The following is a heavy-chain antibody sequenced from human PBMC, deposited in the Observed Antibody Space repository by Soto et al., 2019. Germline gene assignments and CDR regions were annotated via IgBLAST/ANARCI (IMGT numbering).Heavy chain of an antibody. V-gene: IGHV1-8*01. CDR1: GYTFTSYD. Sequence: ASVKVSCKASGYTFTSYDINWVRQATGQGLEWMGWMNPNSGNTGYAQKFQGRVTMTRNTSISTAYMELSSLRSEDTAVYYCARSKMSSPNWFDPWGQGTLVTVSS. CDR3: ARSKMSSPNWFDP. J-gene: IGHJ5*02. D-gene: IGHD2-2*01. CDR2: MNPNSGNT.